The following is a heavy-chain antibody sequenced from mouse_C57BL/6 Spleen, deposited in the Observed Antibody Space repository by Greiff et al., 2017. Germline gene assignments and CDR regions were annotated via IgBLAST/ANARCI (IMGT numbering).Heavy chain of an antibody. CDR2: IDPSDSYT. D-gene: IGHD2-3*01. J-gene: IGHJ2*01. CDR1: GYTFTSYW. Sequence: QVQLQQPGAELVMPGASVKLSCKASGYTFTSYWMHWVKQRPGQGLEWIGEIDPSDSYTNYNQKFKGKSTLTVDKSSSTAYMQLSSLTSEDSAVYYCASGGYYHFDYWGQGTTLTVSS. V-gene: IGHV1-69*01. CDR3: ASGGYYHFDY.